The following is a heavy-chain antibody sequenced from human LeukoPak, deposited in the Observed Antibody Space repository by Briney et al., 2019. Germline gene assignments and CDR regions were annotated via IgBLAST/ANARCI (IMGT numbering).Heavy chain of an antibody. J-gene: IGHJ3*02. D-gene: IGHD6-13*01. CDR2: ISWNGGSI. V-gene: IGHV3-9*01. CDR1: GFTFDDYA. CDR3: AKGHLGAAAPYGGAFDI. Sequence: PGGSLRLSCAASGFTFDDYAMHWVRQAPGKGLEWVSGISWNGGSIGYADSVKGRFTISRDNAKNSLYLQMNSLRAEDTALYYCAKGHLGAAAPYGGAFDIWGQGTMVTVSS.